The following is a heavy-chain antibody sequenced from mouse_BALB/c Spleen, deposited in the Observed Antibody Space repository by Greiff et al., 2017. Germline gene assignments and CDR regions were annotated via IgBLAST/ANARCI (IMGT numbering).Heavy chain of an antibody. CDR3: ARQRVGYFDY. CDR2: INSDGGST. Sequence: EVKVVESGGGLVQPGESLKLSCESTEYEFPSHDMSWVRQTPEKRLELVAAINSDGGSTYYPDTMERRFILSRDNAKKTLYLQMSSLRSEDTALYYCARQRVGYFDYWGQGTTLTVSS. D-gene: IGHD1-1*02. CDR1: EYEFPSHD. J-gene: IGHJ2*01. V-gene: IGHV5-2*01.